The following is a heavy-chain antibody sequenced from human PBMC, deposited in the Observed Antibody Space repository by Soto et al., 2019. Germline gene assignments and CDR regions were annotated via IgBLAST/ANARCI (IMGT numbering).Heavy chain of an antibody. CDR2: IVVGSGNT. J-gene: IGHJ6*02. CDR3: AAGVWLKNYYYYGMDV. D-gene: IGHD5-18*01. CDR1: GFTFTSSA. V-gene: IGHV1-58*01. Sequence: SVKVSCKASGFTFTSSAVQWVRQARGQRLEWIGWIVVGSGNTNYAQKFQERVTITRDMSTSTAYMELSSLRSEDTAVYYCAAGVWLKNYYYYGMDVWGQGTTVTVSS.